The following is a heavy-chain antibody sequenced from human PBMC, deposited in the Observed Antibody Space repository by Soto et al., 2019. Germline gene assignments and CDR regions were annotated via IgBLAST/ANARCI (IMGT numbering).Heavy chain of an antibody. J-gene: IGHJ4*02. D-gene: IGHD3-9*01. CDR1: GFALNTREMW. V-gene: IGHV2-70*09. Sequence: SGPTLVNPTAPPTLTCTSAGFALNTREMWVSWIRQPPVNALEWLALIDWTDKKHYTTSLSTRLTLSKHTSNTLVVLTLTNMDPVDRGTYYCGRFFKGGSFDWLHIDSWGQGTLVTVSS. CDR3: GRFFKGGSFDWLHIDS. CDR2: IDWTDKK.